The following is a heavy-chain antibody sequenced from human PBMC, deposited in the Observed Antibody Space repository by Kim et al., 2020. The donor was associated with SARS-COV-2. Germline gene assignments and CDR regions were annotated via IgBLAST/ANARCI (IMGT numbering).Heavy chain of an antibody. D-gene: IGHD3-3*01. Sequence: GGSLRLSCAASGFTFSSYSMNWVRQAPGKGLEWVSYISSSSSTIYYADSVKGRFTISRDNAKNSLYLQMNSLRAEDTAVYYCARDRRVTIFGVVIANYYYYGMDVWGQGTTVTVSS. CDR2: ISSSSSTI. V-gene: IGHV3-48*04. CDR1: GFTFSSYS. J-gene: IGHJ6*02. CDR3: ARDRRVTIFGVVIANYYYYGMDV.